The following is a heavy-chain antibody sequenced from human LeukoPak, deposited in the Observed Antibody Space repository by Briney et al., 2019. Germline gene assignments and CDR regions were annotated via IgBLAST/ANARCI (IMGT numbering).Heavy chain of an antibody. D-gene: IGHD3-22*01. Sequence: SVTVSCTASGGTFSSYAISWVRQAPGQGLEWMGGIIPIFGTANYAQKFQGRVTMTRDTSTSTVYMELSSLRSGDTAVYYCAREKYYYDSSGYYQRYWYFDLWGRGTLVTVSS. CDR3: AREKYYYDSSGYYQRYWYFDL. CDR1: GGTFSSYA. CDR2: IIPIFGTA. V-gene: IGHV1-69*05. J-gene: IGHJ2*01.